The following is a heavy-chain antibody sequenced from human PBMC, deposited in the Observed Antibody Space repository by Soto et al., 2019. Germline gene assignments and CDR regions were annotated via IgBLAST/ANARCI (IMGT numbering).Heavy chain of an antibody. CDR2: ISSSGNSI. J-gene: IGHJ6*01. CDR3: ARDYSDSSGFFGDYYGMDV. CDR1: GFTFRDYY. V-gene: IGHV3-11*01. Sequence: QVQLVESGGGLVKPGGSLRLSCAASGFTFRDYYMIWIRQAPGKGLEWVSYISSSGNSIYYADSVKGRLTISRESGKNSLYLQMDSLRAEDTAVYYCARDYSDSSGFFGDYYGMDVWGQGTTVTVSS. D-gene: IGHD3-22*01.